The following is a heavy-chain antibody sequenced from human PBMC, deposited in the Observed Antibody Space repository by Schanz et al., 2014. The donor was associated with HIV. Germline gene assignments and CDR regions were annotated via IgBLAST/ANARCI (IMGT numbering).Heavy chain of an antibody. V-gene: IGHV4-31*03. D-gene: IGHD1-26*01. CDR2: INHIGST. Sequence: QVQLQESGPGLVKPSQTLSLTCTVSGGSISSGGYYWSWIRQPPGKGLEWIGEINHIGSTNDNPSRKSRVTISLDTSKTQFSLKLSSVTAADTAVYYCARDSYAGGYFDLWGRGTLVTVSS. J-gene: IGHJ2*01. CDR3: ARDSYAGGYFDL. CDR1: GGSISSGGYY.